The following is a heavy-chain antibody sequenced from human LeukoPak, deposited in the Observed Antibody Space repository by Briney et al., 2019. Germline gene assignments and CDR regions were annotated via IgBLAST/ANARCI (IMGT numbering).Heavy chain of an antibody. V-gene: IGHV3-30-3*01. CDR3: AKDSSSSGEPDY. CDR2: ISYDGSNK. Sequence: GGSLRLSCAASGFTFSSYAMHWVRQAPGKGLEWVAVISYDGSNKYYADSVKGRFTISRDNSKNTLYLQMNSLRAEDTAVYYCAKDSSSSGEPDYWGQGTLVTVSS. J-gene: IGHJ4*02. CDR1: GFTFSSYA. D-gene: IGHD6-6*01.